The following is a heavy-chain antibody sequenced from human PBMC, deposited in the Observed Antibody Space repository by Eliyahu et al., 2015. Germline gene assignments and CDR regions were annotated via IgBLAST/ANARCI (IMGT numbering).Heavy chain of an antibody. Sequence: EVQLVQSGAEVKKPGESLKISCKGSGYSFTSYWIGWVRQMPGKGLEWMGIIYPGDSDPRPSTSFQGQVTISADKSISTAYLQWSSLKASDTAMYYCARIAVGKGGLSSPSIAARHFDYWGQGTLVTVSS. V-gene: IGHV5-51*03. CDR3: ARIAVGKGGLSSPSIAARHFDY. CDR1: GYSFTSYW. CDR2: IYPGDSDP. D-gene: IGHD6-6*01. J-gene: IGHJ4*02.